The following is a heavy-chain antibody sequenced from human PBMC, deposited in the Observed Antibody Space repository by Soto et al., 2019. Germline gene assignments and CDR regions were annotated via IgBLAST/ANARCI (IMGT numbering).Heavy chain of an antibody. J-gene: IGHJ3*02. V-gene: IGHV3-23*01. CDR3: AKAGTCSGGSCLNDAFDI. CDR1: GFTFSSYA. D-gene: IGHD2-15*01. CDR2: ISGSGGST. Sequence: GGSLRLSCAASGFTFSSYAMSWVRQAPGKGLEWVSAISGSGGSTYYADAVKGRITISRDKSKNALYLPMNSLRAEDTAVYYCAKAGTCSGGSCLNDAFDIWGQGTMVPVAS.